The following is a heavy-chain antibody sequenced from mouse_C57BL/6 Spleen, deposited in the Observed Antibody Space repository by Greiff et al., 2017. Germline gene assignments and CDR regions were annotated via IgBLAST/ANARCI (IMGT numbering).Heavy chain of an antibody. V-gene: IGHV3-6*01. CDR3: ARAPDY. J-gene: IGHJ2*01. CDR2: ISYDGSN. CDR1: GYSITSGYY. Sequence: EVHLVESGPGLVKPSQSLSLTCSVTGYSITSGYYWNWIRQFPGNKLEWMGYISYDGSNNYNPSLKNRISIARETSKNQFFLKLNSVTTEDTATYDCARAPDYWGQGTTLTVSS.